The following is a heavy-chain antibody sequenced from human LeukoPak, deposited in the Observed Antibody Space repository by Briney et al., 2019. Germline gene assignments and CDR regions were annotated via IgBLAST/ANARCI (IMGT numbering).Heavy chain of an antibody. CDR3: ARERVDGGLRRDGFAGDY. D-gene: IGHD5-24*01. J-gene: IGHJ4*02. Sequence: ASVKVSCKASGYTFTSYGISWVRQAPGQGLEWMGWISAYNGNTNYAQKLQGRVTMTTDTSTSTAYMELRSLRSDDTAVYYCARERVDGGLRRDGFAGDYWGQGTLVTVSS. V-gene: IGHV1-18*01. CDR1: GYTFTSYG. CDR2: ISAYNGNT.